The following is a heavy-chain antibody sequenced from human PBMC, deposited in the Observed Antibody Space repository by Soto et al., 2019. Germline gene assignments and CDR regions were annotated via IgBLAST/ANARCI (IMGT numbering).Heavy chain of an antibody. CDR3: ARLDYDFWSGYRYGMDV. D-gene: IGHD3-3*01. V-gene: IGHV4-39*01. CDR1: GCSISSSSYY. J-gene: IGHJ6*02. Sequence: TLSLTCTVSGCSISSSSYYWGWLRQPPGKGLEWIGSIYYSGSTYYNPSLKSRVTISVDTSKNQFSLKLSSVTAADTAVYYCARLDYDFWSGYRYGMDVWGQGTTVTVSS. CDR2: IYYSGST.